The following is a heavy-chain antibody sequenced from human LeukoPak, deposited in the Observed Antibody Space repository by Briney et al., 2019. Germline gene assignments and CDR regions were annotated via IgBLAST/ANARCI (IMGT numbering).Heavy chain of an antibody. CDR1: GFTFSSYE. V-gene: IGHV3-48*03. CDR3: ARDFSNTGYSSGWYFVDYFDY. CDR2: ISSSGSTI. J-gene: IGHJ4*02. D-gene: IGHD6-19*01. Sequence: QPGGSLRLSCAASGFTFSSYETNWVRQAPGKGLEWVSYISSSGSTIYYADSVKGRFTISRDNAKNSLYLQMNSLRAEDTAVYYCARDFSNTGYSSGWYFVDYFDYWGQGTLVTVSS.